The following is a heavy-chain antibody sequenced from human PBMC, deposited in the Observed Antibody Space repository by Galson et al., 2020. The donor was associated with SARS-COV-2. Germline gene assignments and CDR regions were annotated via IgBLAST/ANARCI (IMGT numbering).Heavy chain of an antibody. J-gene: IGHJ4*02. Sequence: ASVKVSCKSSEFTFSGYYIHWVRQAPGQGLEWMGWINPKTGGTNYAQKFHGRVTMTSDTSMTTAYMELSSLRSDDTAVYYCAIEDASGDYCYFDSWGQGTLVTVSS. V-gene: IGHV1-2*02. CDR3: AIEDASGDYCYFDS. CDR1: EFTFSGYY. CDR2: INPKTGGT. D-gene: IGHD3-10*01.